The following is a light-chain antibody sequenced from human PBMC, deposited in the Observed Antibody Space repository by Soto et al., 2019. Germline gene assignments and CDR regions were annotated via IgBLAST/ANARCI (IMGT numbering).Light chain of an antibody. CDR2: EVS. CDR3: SSLGV. V-gene: IGLV2-8*01. Sequence: QSVLTQPPSASGSPGQSVTISCTGTSSDVGGYKYVSWYQQHPGKAPKLMIYEVSKRPSGVPDRFSGSKSGNTASLTVSGLQAEDEADYYCSSLGVFGTGTKVTVL. J-gene: IGLJ1*01. CDR1: SSDVGGYKY.